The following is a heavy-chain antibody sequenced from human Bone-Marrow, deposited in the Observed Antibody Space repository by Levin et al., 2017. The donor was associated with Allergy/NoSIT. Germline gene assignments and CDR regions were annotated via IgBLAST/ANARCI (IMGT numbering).Heavy chain of an antibody. CDR2: ISRSGTPI. Sequence: GSLRLSCAASEFTFSDYEMNWVRQAPGKGLEWVSYISRSGTPIYYADSVKGRFTISRDNANNSLYLQMNSLRAEDTAVYYCARVRIASRHRNFDFWGQGTRVTVSS. D-gene: IGHD6-6*01. CDR1: EFTFSDYE. V-gene: IGHV3-48*03. CDR3: ARVRIASRHRNFDF. J-gene: IGHJ4*02.